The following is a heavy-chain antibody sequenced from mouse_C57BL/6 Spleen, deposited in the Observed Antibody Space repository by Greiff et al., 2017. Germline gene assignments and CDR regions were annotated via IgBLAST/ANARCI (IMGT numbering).Heavy chain of an antibody. Sequence: EVQGVESGEGLVKPGGSLKLSCAASGFTFSSYAMSWVRQTPEKRLEWVAYISSGGDYIYYADTVKGRFTISRDNARNTLYLQMSSLKSEDTAMYYCTRERIYYGYDEAMDYWGQGTSVTVSS. CDR3: TRERIYYGYDEAMDY. D-gene: IGHD2-2*01. V-gene: IGHV5-9-1*02. CDR1: GFTFSSYA. CDR2: ISSGGDYI. J-gene: IGHJ4*01.